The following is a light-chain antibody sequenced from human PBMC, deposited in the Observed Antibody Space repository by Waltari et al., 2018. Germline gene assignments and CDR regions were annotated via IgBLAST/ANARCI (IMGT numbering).Light chain of an antibody. CDR3: QQGVT. V-gene: IGKV3-20*01. CDR2: GAS. Sequence: EIVLTQSPGTLSLSPGERATLSCRASQSVSNNYLAWYQQKPGQPPRLLVYGASSRAAGIPDRFSGSGSGTDFTLTINRLEPEDYAVYYCQQGVTFGGGTRVEIK. J-gene: IGKJ4*01. CDR1: QSVSNNY.